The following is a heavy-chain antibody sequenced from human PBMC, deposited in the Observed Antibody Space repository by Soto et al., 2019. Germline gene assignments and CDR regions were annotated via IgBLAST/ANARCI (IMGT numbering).Heavy chain of an antibody. D-gene: IGHD3-22*01. Sequence: QVQLQESGPGLVKPSQTLSLTCTVSGGSISSGGYYWSWIRQHPGKGLEWIGYIYYSGSTYYNPSLKRQVTISVDTSKNPFSLKLSSVTAADTAVYYCATYDSSDYYSGSPIGWFDPWGQGTLVTVSS. CDR1: GGSISSGGYY. J-gene: IGHJ5*02. CDR2: IYYSGST. CDR3: ATYDSSDYYSGSPIGWFDP. V-gene: IGHV4-31*01.